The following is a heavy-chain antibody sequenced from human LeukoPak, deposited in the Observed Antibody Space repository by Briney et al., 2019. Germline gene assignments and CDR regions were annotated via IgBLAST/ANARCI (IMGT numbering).Heavy chain of an antibody. J-gene: IGHJ4*02. D-gene: IGHD3-22*01. Sequence: GGSLRLSCAASGFTFSSYAMSWVRQAPGKGLEWVSAISGSGGSTYYADSVKGRFTISRDNSKNTPYLQMNSLRAEDTAVYYCAKEVPYDSSGYFWLFDYWGQGTLVTVSS. V-gene: IGHV3-23*01. CDR3: AKEVPYDSSGYFWLFDY. CDR1: GFTFSSYA. CDR2: ISGSGGST.